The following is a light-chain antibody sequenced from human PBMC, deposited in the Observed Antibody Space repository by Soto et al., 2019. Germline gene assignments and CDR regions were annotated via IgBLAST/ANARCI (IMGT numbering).Light chain of an antibody. Sequence: DIQMTQSPSSLSASLGDRVTITCRASQTINNYLHWYQQRPGEAPKLLMYSASNLQTGVPPRFSGSGSGTHFTLTISSLQPEDFATYYCQQSSSTPPTFGQGNIVEIK. CDR1: QTINNY. CDR3: QQSSSTPPT. CDR2: SAS. J-gene: IGKJ2*01. V-gene: IGKV1-39*01.